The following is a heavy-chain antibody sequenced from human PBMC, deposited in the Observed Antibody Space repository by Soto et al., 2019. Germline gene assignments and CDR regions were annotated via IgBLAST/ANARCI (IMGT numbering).Heavy chain of an antibody. Sequence: GGSLRLSCAASGFTFSNYGMHWVRQAPGKGLEWVAGISYDGSNKYYVDSAKGRFTISRDNFKNTLDLQMNSLRVDDTAVYYCASGRITTTPSSEFDYWGQGTLVTVSS. CDR1: GFTFSNYG. CDR3: ASGRITTTPSSEFDY. V-gene: IGHV3-30*03. J-gene: IGHJ4*02. CDR2: ISYDGSNK. D-gene: IGHD1-1*01.